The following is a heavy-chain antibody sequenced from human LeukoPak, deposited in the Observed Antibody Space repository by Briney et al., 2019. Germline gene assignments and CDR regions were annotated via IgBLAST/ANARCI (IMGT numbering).Heavy chain of an antibody. D-gene: IGHD6-19*01. J-gene: IGHJ4*02. CDR1: GASFSGYY. CDR3: ARVAVAGTKDFDY. CDR2: INHSGST. Sequence: SETLSLTCAVYGASFSGYYWSWIRQPPGKGLEWLGEINHSGSTNYNPSLKSRVTISVDTSKNQFSLKLSSVTAADTAVYYCARVAVAGTKDFDYWGQGTLVTVSS. V-gene: IGHV4-34*01.